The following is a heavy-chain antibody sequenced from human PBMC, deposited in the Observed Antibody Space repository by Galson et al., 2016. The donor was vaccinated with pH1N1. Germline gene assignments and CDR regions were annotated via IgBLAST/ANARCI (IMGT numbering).Heavy chain of an antibody. Sequence: SLRLSCAASGFTFSTFAMHWVRQAPGEGLEWVAVISSSRDNRFYADSVKGRFTISRDSSKNTLYLQMNNLRREDTAFYYCARVRSSGYNYAQHFVDWGQGTRVTVSS. CDR2: ISSSRDNR. J-gene: IGHJ4*02. D-gene: IGHD3-22*01. CDR1: GFTFSTFA. V-gene: IGHV3-30-3*01. CDR3: ARVRSSGYNYAQHFVD.